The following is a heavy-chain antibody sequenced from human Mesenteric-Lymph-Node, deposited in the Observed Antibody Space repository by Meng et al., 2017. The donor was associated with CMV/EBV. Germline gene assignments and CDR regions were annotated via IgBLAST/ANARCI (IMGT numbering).Heavy chain of an antibody. CDR2: INPNSGVS. D-gene: IGHD2/OR15-2a*01. CDR1: GYTFTDFY. Sequence: QVQLVQSRAEVGKPGASVMVSCKASGYTFTDFYIHWVRQAPGQGLEWMGRINPNSGVSNSVQNFQGRVTMTRDTSISTAYMELGRLTSDDTAVYYCARDNVNPEGFDPWGQGTLVTVSS. J-gene: IGHJ5*02. V-gene: IGHV1-2*06. CDR3: ARDNVNPEGFDP.